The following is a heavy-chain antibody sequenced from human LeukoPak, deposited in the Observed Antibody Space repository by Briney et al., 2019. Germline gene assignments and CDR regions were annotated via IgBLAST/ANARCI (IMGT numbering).Heavy chain of an antibody. J-gene: IGHJ4*02. CDR2: ISYDGSNK. Sequence: QPGGSLRLSCAASGFTLSSYAMHWVRQAPGKGLEWVAVISYDGSNKYYADSVKGRFTISRDNSKNTLYLQMNSLRAEDTAVYYCANIAVAAPTFDYWGQGTLVTVSS. V-gene: IGHV3-30-3*01. CDR3: ANIAVAAPTFDY. CDR1: GFTLSSYA. D-gene: IGHD6-19*01.